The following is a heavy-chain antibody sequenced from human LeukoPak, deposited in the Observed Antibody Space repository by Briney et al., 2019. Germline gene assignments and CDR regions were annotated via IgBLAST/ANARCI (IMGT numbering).Heavy chain of an antibody. Sequence: GASVKVSCKASGGTFSSYAISWVRQAPGQGLEWMGGIIPIFGTANYAQKFQGRVTITADKSMSTAYMELSSLRSEDTAVYYCALVVVPAAIVPDYYYGMDVWGKGTTVTVSS. V-gene: IGHV1-69*06. CDR2: IIPIFGTA. D-gene: IGHD2-2*01. CDR1: GGTFSSYA. CDR3: ALVVVPAAIVPDYYYGMDV. J-gene: IGHJ6*04.